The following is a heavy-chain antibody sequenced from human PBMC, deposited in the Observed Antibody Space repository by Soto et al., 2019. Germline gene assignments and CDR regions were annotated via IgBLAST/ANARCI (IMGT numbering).Heavy chain of an antibody. D-gene: IGHD3-3*01. V-gene: IGHV3-7*01. CDR2: VRQGGSET. Sequence: EVQLVESGGGLVQPGGSLRLSCAASGFTFSAYWMNWVRQAPGKGLEWVANVRQGGSETYYVDSVKGRFTISRDNAKNSLYLQMNSLRAEDTAVYYCARQNLIPGWSRYYYYYYMDVWVKGTTVTVSS. CDR1: GFTFSAYW. J-gene: IGHJ6*03. CDR3: ARQNLIPGWSRYYYYYYMDV.